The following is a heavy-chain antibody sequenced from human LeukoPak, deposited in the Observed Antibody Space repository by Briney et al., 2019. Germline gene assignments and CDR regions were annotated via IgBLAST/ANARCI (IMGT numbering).Heavy chain of an antibody. J-gene: IGHJ1*01. CDR1: GGTFSSYA. V-gene: IGHV1-69*13. D-gene: IGHD3-3*01. CDR2: IIPIFGTA. Sequence: SVNVSCKASGGTFSSYAISWVRQAPGQGLEWMGGIIPIFGTANYAQKLQGRVTITADESTSRAYMELSSLRSEDTAVYYCARGLPKAVFGMVIEDWGQGTLVTVSS. CDR3: ARGLPKAVFGMVIED.